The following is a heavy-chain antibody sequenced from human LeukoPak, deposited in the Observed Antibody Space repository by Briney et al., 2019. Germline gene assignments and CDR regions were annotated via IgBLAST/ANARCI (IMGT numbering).Heavy chain of an antibody. Sequence: GESLKISCTGSGYPFTNYWIGWVRQMPGKGLGWMGVIYPDDSDTRYSPSFQGQVIISVDRSISTAYLQWSSLKASDTAMYYCARPPYKVAGSDVSADLWGQGTLVTVSS. V-gene: IGHV5-51*01. J-gene: IGHJ4*02. D-gene: IGHD6-19*01. CDR1: GYPFTNYW. CDR3: ARPPYKVAGSDVSADL. CDR2: IYPDDSDT.